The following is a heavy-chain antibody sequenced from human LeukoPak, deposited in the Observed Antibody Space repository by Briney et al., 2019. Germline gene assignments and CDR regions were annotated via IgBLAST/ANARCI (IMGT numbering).Heavy chain of an antibody. V-gene: IGHV3-11*01. D-gene: IGHD6-13*01. Sequence: GGSLRLSCAASEFIFSDYYISWIRQAPGQGLEWISHISSSGSVKYFADSVKGRFTISRDNARNSLYLDMNSLRAEDTAVYYCAREGLYSNNWYPGYYYMDVWGKGTTVTVSS. CDR1: EFIFSDYY. J-gene: IGHJ6*03. CDR3: AREGLYSNNWYPGYYYMDV. CDR2: ISSSGSVK.